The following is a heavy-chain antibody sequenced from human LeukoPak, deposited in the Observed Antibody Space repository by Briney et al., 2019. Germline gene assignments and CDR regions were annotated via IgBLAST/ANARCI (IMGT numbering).Heavy chain of an antibody. CDR3: AREVKWFGELLESSGMDV. CDR2: ISYDGSNK. V-gene: IGHV3-30-3*01. CDR1: GFTFSSYA. Sequence: PGGSLRLSCAASGFTFSSYAMHLVRQAPGKGLEWVAVISYDGSNKYYADSVKGRFTISRDNSKNTLYLQMNSLRAEDTAVYYCAREVKWFGELLESSGMDVWGQGTTVTVSS. D-gene: IGHD3-10*01. J-gene: IGHJ6*02.